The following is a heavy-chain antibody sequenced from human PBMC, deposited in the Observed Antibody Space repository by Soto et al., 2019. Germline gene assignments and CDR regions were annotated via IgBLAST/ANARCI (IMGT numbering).Heavy chain of an antibody. CDR2: INHSGST. CDR1: GGSFSGYY. D-gene: IGHD3-16*02. V-gene: IGHV4-34*01. Sequence: SETLSLTCAVYGGSFSGYYWSWIRQPPGKGLEWIGEINHSGSTNYNPSLKSRVTISVDTSKNQFSLKLSSVTAADTAVYYCARGGYYDYVWGSYRFEAFDIWGQGTMVTVSS. J-gene: IGHJ3*02. CDR3: ARGGYYDYVWGSYRFEAFDI.